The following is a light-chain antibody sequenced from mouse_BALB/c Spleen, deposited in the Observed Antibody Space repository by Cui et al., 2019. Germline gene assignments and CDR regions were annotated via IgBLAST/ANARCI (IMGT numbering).Light chain of an antibody. V-gene: IGKV12-41*01. J-gene: IGKJ2*01. CDR2: NAR. CDR3: EHVWSTPYT. Sequence: DIQMTPSPASLSASVGETVTITGRASGNSQNYLAWYQQKQGKSPQLLVYNARTLADGGPSRFSGSGSGTQYSLKINSLQPEDFGSYYCEHVWSTPYTFGGGTKLEIK. CDR1: GNSQNY.